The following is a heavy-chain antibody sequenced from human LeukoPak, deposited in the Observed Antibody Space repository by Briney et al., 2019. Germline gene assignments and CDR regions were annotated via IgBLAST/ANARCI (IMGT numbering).Heavy chain of an antibody. CDR2: IIPILGIA. V-gene: IGHV1-69*04. J-gene: IGHJ4*02. CDR3: ARESTGDAYFDY. D-gene: IGHD2-21*02. CDR1: GDTFSSYA. Sequence: GASVKVSCKASGDTFSSYAITWVRQAPGQGLEWMGRIIPILGIANYAQRFQGRVTITADKSTSTAYMELSSLRSEDTAVYYCARESTGDAYFDYWGQGTLVTVSS.